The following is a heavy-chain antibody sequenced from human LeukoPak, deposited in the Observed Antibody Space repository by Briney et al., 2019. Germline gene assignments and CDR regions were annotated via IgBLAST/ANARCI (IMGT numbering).Heavy chain of an antibody. CDR1: GFTVSSYG. J-gene: IGHJ6*03. CDR2: ITSISSSI. CDR3: ARDATTEPGTVYMDV. Sequence: GGSLRLSCAASGFTVSSYGMNWVRQPPGKGLEWVSSITSISSSINYADSVKGRFTISRDNAKNSLYLQMNSLRAEDTALYFCARDATTEPGTVYMDVWGKGTTVTISS. D-gene: IGHD6-13*01. V-gene: IGHV3-21*06.